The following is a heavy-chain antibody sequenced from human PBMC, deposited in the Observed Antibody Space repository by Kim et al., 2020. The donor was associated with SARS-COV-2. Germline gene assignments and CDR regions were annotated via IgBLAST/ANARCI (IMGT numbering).Heavy chain of an antibody. CDR2: AYYIGNT. J-gene: IGHJ6*01. Sequence: SETLSLTCTVSGGSLSSSSYYWGWIRQPPGKGLEWIGTAYYIGNTYYNPSLKSRVTISVDTSKNQFSLKLGSLTAADTAVYSCARHKRYRSGCYAAFYY. CDR3: ARHKRYRSGCYAAFYY. D-gene: IGHD6-19*01. V-gene: IGHV4-39*01. CDR1: GGSLSSSSYY.